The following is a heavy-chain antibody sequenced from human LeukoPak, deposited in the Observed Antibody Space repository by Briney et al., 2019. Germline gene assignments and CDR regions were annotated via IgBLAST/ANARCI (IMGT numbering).Heavy chain of an antibody. CDR2: IWYDGSNK. CDR3: ARELRSAWYYFDY. Sequence: GGSLRLSCAASGFTFSNYGMHWVRQAPGKGLEWVAAIWYDGSNKYYGDSVKGRFTISRDNSKNTLYLQMNSLRAEDTAAYYCARELRSAWYYFDYWGQGTLVTVSS. V-gene: IGHV3-33*01. J-gene: IGHJ4*02. D-gene: IGHD6-19*01. CDR1: GFTFSNYG.